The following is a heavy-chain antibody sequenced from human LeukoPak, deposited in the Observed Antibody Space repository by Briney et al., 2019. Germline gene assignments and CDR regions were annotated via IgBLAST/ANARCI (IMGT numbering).Heavy chain of an antibody. Sequence: PSETLSLTCAVSGYSISSGYYWGWLRHPPGKGLEWIGRIYHSGNTYYNPSLKSRVTISVDTSKNQFSLKLSSVTAADTAVYYCARGGVKWELLLDSWGQGTLVTVSS. J-gene: IGHJ5*01. D-gene: IGHD1-26*01. V-gene: IGHV4-38-2*01. CDR3: ARGGVKWELLLDS. CDR1: GYSISSGYY. CDR2: IYHSGNT.